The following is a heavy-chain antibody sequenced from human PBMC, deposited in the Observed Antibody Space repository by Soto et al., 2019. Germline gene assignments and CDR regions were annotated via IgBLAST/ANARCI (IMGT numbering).Heavy chain of an antibody. D-gene: IGHD3-10*01. CDR1: GGSISSYY. Sequence: QVQLQESGPGLVKPSETLSLTCTVSGGSISSYYWRWIRQPPGQGLEWIGYIYNSGSTSYNPSLKSRVTISVDTPKNQFSLKVSSVTASDTALYYCARGEVRGVMKPLSSWGQGTLVTVSS. CDR3: ARGEVRGVMKPLSS. CDR2: IYNSGST. J-gene: IGHJ4*02. V-gene: IGHV4-59*01.